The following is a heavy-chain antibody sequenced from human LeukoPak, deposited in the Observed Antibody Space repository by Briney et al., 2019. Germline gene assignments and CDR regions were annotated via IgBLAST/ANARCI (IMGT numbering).Heavy chain of an antibody. D-gene: IGHD6-19*01. Sequence: GGSLRLSCAASGFTFDDYAMRWVRQAPGKGLEWVSGISWNSGSIGYADSVKGRFTISRDNDKHSLYLQMNSLRDEDTALYYCATSYSSGWYFFDYWGQGTLVTVSS. CDR2: ISWNSGSI. V-gene: IGHV3-9*01. CDR3: ATSYSSGWYFFDY. J-gene: IGHJ4*02. CDR1: GFTFDDYA.